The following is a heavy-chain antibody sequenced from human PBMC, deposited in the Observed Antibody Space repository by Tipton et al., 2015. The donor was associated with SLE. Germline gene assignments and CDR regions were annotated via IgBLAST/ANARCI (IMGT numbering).Heavy chain of an antibody. CDR3: ARVVTVGAAHYYDIDV. J-gene: IGHJ6*02. CDR2: LYYSGNT. CDR1: GGSIRSSRHF. Sequence: TLSLTCTVSGGSIRSSRHFWGWIRQPPGKGLEWIGVLYYSGNTYYNPSLKSRVTMSVDTSKTQFSLKLGSLTAADTAVYYCARVVTVGAAHYYDIDVWGQGTRVTVSS. D-gene: IGHD2-21*02. V-gene: IGHV4-39*07.